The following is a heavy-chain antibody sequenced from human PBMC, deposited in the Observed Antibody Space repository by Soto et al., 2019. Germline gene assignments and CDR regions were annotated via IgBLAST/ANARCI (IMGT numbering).Heavy chain of an antibody. V-gene: IGHV4-34*01. D-gene: IGHD4-17*01. CDR1: GGSFSGYY. CDR2: INHSGST. J-gene: IGHJ5*02. Sequence: SETLSLTCAVYGGSFSGYYWSWIRQPPGKGLEWIGEINHSGSTNYNPSRKSRVTISVDTSKNQFSLKLSSVTDADTAVYYCARGHYGDSTFDPWGQGTLVTVSS. CDR3: ARGHYGDSTFDP.